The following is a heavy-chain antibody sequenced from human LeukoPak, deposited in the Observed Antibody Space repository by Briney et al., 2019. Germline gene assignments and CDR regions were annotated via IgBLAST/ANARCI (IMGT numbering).Heavy chain of an antibody. CDR3: AKGNGYSYGRYYFDY. V-gene: IGHV3-23*01. CDR2: ISGSGDNT. J-gene: IGHJ4*02. CDR1: GFTFSSFA. D-gene: IGHD5-18*01. Sequence: GGSLRLSCAASGFTFSSFALSWVRQAPGKGLEWVSAISGSGDNTFYADSVRGRFTISRDNSKNILYMQMNSLRGEDTAIYYCAKGNGYSYGRYYFDYWGQGTLVTVSS.